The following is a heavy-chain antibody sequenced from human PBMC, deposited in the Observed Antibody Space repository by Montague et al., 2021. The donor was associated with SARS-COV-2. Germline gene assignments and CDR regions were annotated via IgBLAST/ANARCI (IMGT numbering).Heavy chain of an antibody. D-gene: IGHD2-2*01. J-gene: IGHJ5*02. CDR3: ARAGDIVVVPAVDWFDP. CDR2: ISYDGSNK. Sequence: SLRLSCAASGFTFSSYGMHWVRQAPGKGLEWVAVISYDGSNKYYADSVKGRFTISRDNSKNTLYLQMNSLRAEDTAVYYCARAGDIVVVPAVDWFDPWGQGTLVTVSS. V-gene: IGHV3-33*05. CDR1: GFTFSSYG.